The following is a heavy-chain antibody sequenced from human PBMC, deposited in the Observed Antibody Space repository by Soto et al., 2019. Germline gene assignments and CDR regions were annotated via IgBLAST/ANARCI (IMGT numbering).Heavy chain of an antibody. V-gene: IGHV5-51*01. CDR3: ARLPLYYYYMDV. CDR2: IYPGDSDT. Sequence: GGSLKLSCAASGFTFISYSMSWVRQVPGKGLEWMGIIYPGDSDTRYSPSFQGQVTISADKSISTAYLQWSSLKASDTAMYYCARLPLYYYYMDVWGKGTTVTVSS. CDR1: GFTFISYS. J-gene: IGHJ6*03.